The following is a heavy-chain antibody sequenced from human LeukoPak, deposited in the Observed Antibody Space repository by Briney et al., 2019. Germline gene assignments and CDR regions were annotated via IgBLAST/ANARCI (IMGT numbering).Heavy chain of an antibody. V-gene: IGHV4-38-2*02. J-gene: IGHJ4*02. D-gene: IGHD6-19*01. Sequence: SATLSLTCTVAGYFISSGYYWGWIRQPPGKGLQWIGSTHHSGSTYYTPSLKSRVTISVETSNNQFSLKLSAVTAADTAVYYCARTSSSGLVGGYYFDYWGQGTLVTVSS. CDR3: ARTSSSGLVGGYYFDY. CDR1: GYFISSGYY. CDR2: THHSGST.